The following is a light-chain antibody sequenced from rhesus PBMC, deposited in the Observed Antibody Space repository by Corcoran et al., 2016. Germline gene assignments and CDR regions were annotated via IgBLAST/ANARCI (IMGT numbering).Light chain of an antibody. V-gene: IGKV1S21*01. CDR3: LQDYTTPWT. Sequence: DIQMTQSPSSLSASVGDRVTITCRASQGIRNYLSWYQQKPGKAPKLLIYDASTLQSGVPSRFSGSGAGIDFTLTISSLQPEGFATYYWLQDYTTPWTFGQGTKVEIK. J-gene: IGKJ1*01. CDR2: DAS. CDR1: QGIRNY.